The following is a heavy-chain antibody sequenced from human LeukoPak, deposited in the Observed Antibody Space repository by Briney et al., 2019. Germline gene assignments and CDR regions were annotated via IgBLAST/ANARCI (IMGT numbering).Heavy chain of an antibody. CDR3: ARVMGYYYYMDV. CDR2: IYHSGST. CDR1: GYSIRSGYY. D-gene: IGHD3-16*01. Sequence: TSETLSLTCAVSGYSIRSGYYWAWIRQPPGKGLEWIGNIYHSGSTYYSPSLNSRVTISVDTSKNQFSLRLSSVTAADTAVFYCARVMGYYYYMDVWGTGTTVTVSS. V-gene: IGHV4-38-2*01. J-gene: IGHJ6*03.